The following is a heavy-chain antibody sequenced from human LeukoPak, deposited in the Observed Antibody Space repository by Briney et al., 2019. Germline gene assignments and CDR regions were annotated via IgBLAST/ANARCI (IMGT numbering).Heavy chain of an antibody. V-gene: IGHV3-23*01. Sequence: PGGSLRLSCAASGFTFSSCAMSWVRQAPGKGLEWVSAISGSGGSTYYADSVKGRFTISRDNSKNTLYLQMNSLRAEDTAVYYCAKLGPFYYYDSSGYNWPWGQGTLVTVSS. J-gene: IGHJ5*02. D-gene: IGHD3-22*01. CDR3: AKLGPFYYYDSSGYNWP. CDR1: GFTFSSCA. CDR2: ISGSGGST.